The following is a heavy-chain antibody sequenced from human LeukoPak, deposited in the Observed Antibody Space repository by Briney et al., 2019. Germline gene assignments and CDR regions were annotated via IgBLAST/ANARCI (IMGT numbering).Heavy chain of an antibody. CDR1: GGTFSSYA. Sequence: SVKVSCKAPGGTFSSYAISWVRQAPGQGLEWMGGIIPIFGTANYAQKFQGRVTITADESTSTAYMELSSLRSEDTAVYYCARGTTVTPYYFDYWGQGTLVTVSS. CDR3: ARGTTVTPYYFDY. J-gene: IGHJ4*02. V-gene: IGHV1-69*13. D-gene: IGHD4-17*01. CDR2: IIPIFGTA.